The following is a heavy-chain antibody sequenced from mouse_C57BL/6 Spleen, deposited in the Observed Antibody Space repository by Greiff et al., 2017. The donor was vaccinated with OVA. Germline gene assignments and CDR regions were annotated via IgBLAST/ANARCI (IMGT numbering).Heavy chain of an antibody. Sequence: EVQLQQSGPELVKPGASVKISCKASGYTFTDYYMNWVKQSHGKSLEWIGDINPNNGGTSYNQKFKGKATLTVDKSSSTAYMELRSLTSEDSAVYYCARSYDYDFDDWGQGTTLTVSS. D-gene: IGHD2-4*01. V-gene: IGHV1-26*01. J-gene: IGHJ2*01. CDR2: INPNNGGT. CDR1: GYTFTDYY. CDR3: ARSYDYDFDD.